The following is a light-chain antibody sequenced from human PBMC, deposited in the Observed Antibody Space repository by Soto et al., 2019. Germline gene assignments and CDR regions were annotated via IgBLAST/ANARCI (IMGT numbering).Light chain of an antibody. CDR1: QSVSSN. Sequence: EIVMTQSPATLSVSPGERATLSCRASQSVSSNLAWYQQKPGQAPRLLIYGASTRATGIPARFSGSGSGTEFTLNIRSLQSEDFAVYYCQQYNNWPPITLAQGTRLEIK. J-gene: IGKJ5*01. CDR2: GAS. V-gene: IGKV3-15*01. CDR3: QQYNNWPPIT.